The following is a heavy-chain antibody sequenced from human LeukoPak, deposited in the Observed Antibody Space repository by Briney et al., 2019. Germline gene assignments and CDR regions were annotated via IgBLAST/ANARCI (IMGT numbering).Heavy chain of an antibody. CDR1: GGSISSGGYY. CDR2: IYYSGST. D-gene: IGHD1-26*01. V-gene: IGHV4-31*03. CDR3: ARAVGATYEV. Sequence: SETLSLTCTVSGGSISSGGYYWSWIRQHPGKGLEWIGYIYYSGSTYYNPSLKSRVAISVDTSKNQFSLKLSSVTAADTAVYYCARAVGATYEVWGQGTLVTVSS. J-gene: IGHJ4*02.